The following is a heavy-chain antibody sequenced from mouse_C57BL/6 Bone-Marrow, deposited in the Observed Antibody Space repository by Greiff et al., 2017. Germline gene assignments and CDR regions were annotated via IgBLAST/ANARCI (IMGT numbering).Heavy chain of an antibody. Sequence: EVQLQQSGTVLARPGASVKMSCKTSGYTFTSYWMHWVKQRPGQGLEWIGAIYPGNSDTSSNQKFKGKATLTAVTSASTAYMEITSLTNEDSAVYYFTGGGSSYGDWGQGTTLTVSS. CDR2: IYPGNSDT. D-gene: IGHD1-1*01. CDR1: GYTFTSYW. CDR3: TGGGSSYGD. J-gene: IGHJ2*01. V-gene: IGHV1-5*01.